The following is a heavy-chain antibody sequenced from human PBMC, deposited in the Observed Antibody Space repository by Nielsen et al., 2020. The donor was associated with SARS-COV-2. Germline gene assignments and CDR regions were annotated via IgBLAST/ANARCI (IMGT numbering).Heavy chain of an antibody. CDR1: GFTFSSYW. Sequence: GGSLRLSCAASGFTFSSYWMSWVRQAPGKGLEWVANIKQDGSEKYYVDSVKGRFTISRDNAKNSLYLQMNRLRAEDTAVYYCAGDRYGSGSYLLPPPFDYWGQGTLVTVSS. D-gene: IGHD3-10*01. V-gene: IGHV3-7*01. CDR2: IKQDGSEK. J-gene: IGHJ4*02. CDR3: AGDRYGSGSYLLPPPFDY.